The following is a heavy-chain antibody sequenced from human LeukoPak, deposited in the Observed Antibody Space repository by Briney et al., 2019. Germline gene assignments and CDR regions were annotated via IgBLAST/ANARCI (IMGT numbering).Heavy chain of an antibody. CDR1: GFTFSSYG. J-gene: IGHJ6*03. D-gene: IGHD6-13*01. Sequence: GGSLRLSCAASGFTFSSYGMSWVRQAPGKGPEWVANIKQDGSEKYYVDSVKGRFTISRDNAKNSLYLQMNSLRAEDTAVYYCARVAAAGIYYYYYMDAWAKGPRSPSP. V-gene: IGHV3-7*01. CDR2: IKQDGSEK. CDR3: ARVAAAGIYYYYYMDA.